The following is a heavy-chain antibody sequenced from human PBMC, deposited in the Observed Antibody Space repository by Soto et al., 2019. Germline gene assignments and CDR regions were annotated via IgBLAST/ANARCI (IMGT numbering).Heavy chain of an antibody. CDR1: GGSITNGYYY. CDR2: IYHSGRT. V-gene: IGHV4-31*03. CDR3: ARWVEVSLDYFDS. Sequence: QVQLQESGPGLVKPSETLSLTCTVSGGSITNGYYYWSWVRQNPGKGLEWIGHIYHSGRTYYRPSLKSRVTVSVDRSKSQFSLTLSSVTAAATAVYYCARWVEVSLDYFDSWGQGTPVTVSS. D-gene: IGHD2-15*01. J-gene: IGHJ4*02.